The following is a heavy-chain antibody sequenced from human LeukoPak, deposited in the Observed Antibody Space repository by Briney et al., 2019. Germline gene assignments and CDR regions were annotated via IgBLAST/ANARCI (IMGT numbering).Heavy chain of an antibody. CDR2: ISSDGSHK. CDR1: GFTFSSYD. D-gene: IGHD3-9*01. V-gene: IGHV3-30*18. J-gene: IGHJ4*02. CDR3: AKGSIDWYYFDY. Sequence: GGSLRLSCAASGFTFSSYDMHWVRQAPGKGLEWVAVISSDGSHKYWADSVKGRFTISRDNSKNTVYLQMNSLRAEDTAVYYCAKGSIDWYYFDYWGQGTLVTVSS.